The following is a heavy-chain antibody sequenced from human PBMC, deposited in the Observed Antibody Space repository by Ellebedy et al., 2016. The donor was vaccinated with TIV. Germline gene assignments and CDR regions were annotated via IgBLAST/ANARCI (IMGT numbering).Heavy chain of an antibody. V-gene: IGHV4-59*01. CDR2: TYYSGST. CDR1: GGSISSYY. CDR3: ARGLYGSFEY. J-gene: IGHJ4*02. Sequence: MPSETLSLTCSVSGGSISSYYWSWIRQPPGKELEWIGYTYYSGSTNYNPSLKSRVTISVDTSKNQFSLKLSSVTAADTAVYYCARGLYGSFEYWGQGTLVPVSS. D-gene: IGHD3-16*01.